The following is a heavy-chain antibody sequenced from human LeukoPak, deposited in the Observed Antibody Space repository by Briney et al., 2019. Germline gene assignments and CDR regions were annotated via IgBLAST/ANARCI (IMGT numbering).Heavy chain of an antibody. J-gene: IGHJ6*03. CDR2: ISAYNGNT. CDR1: GYTFTSYG. Sequence: GASVKVSCKASGYTFTSYGISWVRQAPGQGLEWMGWISAYNGNTNYAQKLQGRVTMTTDTSNSTAYMELRSLRSDDPAVYYCARAETGITMVRGVLTDYYYYYYMDVWGKGTTVTVSS. D-gene: IGHD3-10*01. CDR3: ARAETGITMVRGVLTDYYYYYYMDV. V-gene: IGHV1-18*01.